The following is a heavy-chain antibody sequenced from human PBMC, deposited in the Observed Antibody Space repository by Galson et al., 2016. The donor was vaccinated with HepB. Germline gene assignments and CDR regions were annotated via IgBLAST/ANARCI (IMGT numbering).Heavy chain of an antibody. Sequence: SLRLSCAASGFTFSSYSMAWVRQAPGKGLEWVSSLTSSGGSTHYTDSVKGRFTISRDNSKNTLYLHMNSLRAEDTAVYYCARDSDTSGLHWYFDLWGRGTLVTVSS. D-gene: IGHD3-22*01. J-gene: IGHJ2*01. CDR3: ARDSDTSGLHWYFDL. V-gene: IGHV3-23*01. CDR1: GFTFSSYS. CDR2: LTSSGGST.